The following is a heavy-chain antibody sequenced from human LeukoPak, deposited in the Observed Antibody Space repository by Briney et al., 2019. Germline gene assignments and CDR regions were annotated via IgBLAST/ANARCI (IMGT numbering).Heavy chain of an antibody. CDR2: ISGSGGTT. CDR1: GFTFGSYA. D-gene: IGHD3-10*01. V-gene: IGHV3-23*01. J-gene: IGHJ4*02. CDR3: AKVRGGSGTYYNPLFDY. Sequence: GGSLRLSCAASGFTFGSYAMSWARQAPGKGLEWVSSISGSGGTTHYADSVKGRFTISRDNSKNTLYLQMNSLRAEDTAVYYCAKVRGGSGTYYNPLFDYWGQGTLVAVSS.